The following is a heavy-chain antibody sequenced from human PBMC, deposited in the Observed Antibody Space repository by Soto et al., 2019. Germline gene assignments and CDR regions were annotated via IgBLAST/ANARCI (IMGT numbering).Heavy chain of an antibody. CDR2: IYYSGST. CDR1: GGSISSYY. J-gene: IGHJ4*02. D-gene: IGHD5-18*01. Sequence: SETLSLTCTVSGGSISSYYLSWIRQPPGKGLEWIGYIYYSGSTNYNPSLKSRVTISVDTSKNQFSLKLSSVTAADTAVYYCARIGYSYGYAFDYWGQGTLVTVSS. CDR3: ARIGYSYGYAFDY. V-gene: IGHV4-59*01.